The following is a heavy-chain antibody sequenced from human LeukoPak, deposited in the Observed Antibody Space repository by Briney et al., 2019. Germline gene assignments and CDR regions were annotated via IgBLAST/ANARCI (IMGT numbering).Heavy chain of an antibody. Sequence: ASVKVSCKASGYTFTSYAMNWVRQAPGQGLEWMGWINTNTGNPTYAQGFTGRFVFSLDTSVSTAYLQISSLKAEDTAVYYCASQSRIAVAGTKGGDFDYWGQGTLVTVSS. CDR1: GYTFTSYA. D-gene: IGHD6-19*01. V-gene: IGHV7-4-1*02. CDR2: INTNTGNP. CDR3: ASQSRIAVAGTKGGDFDY. J-gene: IGHJ4*02.